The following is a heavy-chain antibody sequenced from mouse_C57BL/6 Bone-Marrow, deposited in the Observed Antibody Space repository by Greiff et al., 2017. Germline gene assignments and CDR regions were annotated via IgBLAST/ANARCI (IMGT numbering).Heavy chain of an antibody. J-gene: IGHJ4*01. CDR1: GYTFTSHW. V-gene: IGHV1-56*01. Sequence: VQLQQSGPELVRPGASVKISCKAPGYTFTSHWMQWVRQRPGQGLEWIGEIFPGSGSTYYNEKFKGKATLTVDTSSSTAYMRLSSLTSEDSAVYFCAREEDIYYGIPYAMDYWGQGTSVTVSS. D-gene: IGHD2-1*01. CDR2: IFPGSGST. CDR3: AREEDIYYGIPYAMDY.